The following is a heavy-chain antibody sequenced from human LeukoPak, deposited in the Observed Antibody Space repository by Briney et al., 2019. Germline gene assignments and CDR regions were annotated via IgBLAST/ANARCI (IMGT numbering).Heavy chain of an antibody. J-gene: IGHJ5*02. CDR3: AKDNYGGIYAS. Sequence: GKSLRLSCAASGFTFSGYGMSWVRQAPGKGLEWVAHISHFPGDPWYANSVKGRFIISGDNSKGTVYLQMNSLRPEDSAPYYCAKDNYGGIYASWGQGTMVTVSA. D-gene: IGHD3-16*01. CDR2: ISHFPGDP. V-gene: IGHV3-23*01. CDR1: GFTFSGYG.